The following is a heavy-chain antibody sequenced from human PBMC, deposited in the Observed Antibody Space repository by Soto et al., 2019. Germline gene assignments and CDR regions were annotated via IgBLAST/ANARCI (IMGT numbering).Heavy chain of an antibody. D-gene: IGHD1-20*01. CDR1: GFTFSSYD. CDR2: ISGSGGSN. CDR3: AKITPGWYFDL. Sequence: VQLLESGGGLVQPGGSLRLSCAASGFTFSSYDMSWVRQAPGKGLEWVSVISGSGGSNYYADSLKGRFTMARDNSKNTLHQQINSLRDEDTAVYYCAKITPGWYFDLWGRGTLVTVSS. J-gene: IGHJ2*01. V-gene: IGHV3-23*01.